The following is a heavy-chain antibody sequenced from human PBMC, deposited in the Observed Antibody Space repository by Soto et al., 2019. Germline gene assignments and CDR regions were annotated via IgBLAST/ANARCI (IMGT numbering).Heavy chain of an antibody. D-gene: IGHD1-26*01. J-gene: IGHJ2*01. Sequence: EEQLVESGGDLVQPGGSLRLSCAASGFTVSGSYMGWVRQAPGKGLEWVSSIYRDGRTYYADSVRGRFTISTDNSKDTLYLQMNTLRVDDTAMYYCARHVGFYWYFDLWGRGTLVTVSS. V-gene: IGHV3-66*04. CDR3: ARHVGFYWYFDL. CDR1: GFTVSGSY. CDR2: IYRDGRT.